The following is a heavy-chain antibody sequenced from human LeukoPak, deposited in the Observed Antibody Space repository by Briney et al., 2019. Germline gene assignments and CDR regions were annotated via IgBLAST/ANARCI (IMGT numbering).Heavy chain of an antibody. CDR2: IHRSGTA. D-gene: IGHD2-2*01. V-gene: IGHV4-4*02. Sequence: SETLSLTCAFSGDAFSGGSASRIDWRSWVRQAPGKGLEWIAEIHRSGTAHYSPSLKSRVTISVDTFNEQISLTMTSVSAADTATYYCVAMPPFRFDPWGQGTLVIVSS. J-gene: IGHJ5*02. CDR1: GDAFSGGSASRIDW. CDR3: VAMPPFRFDP.